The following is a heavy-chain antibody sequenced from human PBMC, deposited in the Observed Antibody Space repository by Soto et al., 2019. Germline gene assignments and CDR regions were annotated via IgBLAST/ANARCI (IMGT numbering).Heavy chain of an antibody. CDR1: GFSLSTTGVG. CDR3: AHKGSGSYSDTYLYFDY. D-gene: IGHD3-10*01. CDR2: IYWDDDK. Sequence: QITLKESGPTLVKPTQTLTLTCTFSGFSLSTTGVGVGWLRQPPGKALEWLALIYWDDDKRYSPSLKSRLTITKDTSKDQVVLTLTNMDPVDTATYYCAHKGSGSYSDTYLYFDYWGQGTLVTVSS. J-gene: IGHJ4*02. V-gene: IGHV2-5*02.